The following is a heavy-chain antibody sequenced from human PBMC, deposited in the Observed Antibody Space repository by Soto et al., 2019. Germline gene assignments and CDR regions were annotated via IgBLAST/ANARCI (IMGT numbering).Heavy chain of an antibody. CDR3: AKGMVAATYFDY. CDR1: GFTFDDYG. V-gene: IGHV3-20*04. J-gene: IGHJ4*02. CDR2: INWNGGST. D-gene: IGHD2-15*01. Sequence: PGGSLRLSCAASGFTFDDYGMSWVRQAPGKGLEWVSGINWNGGSTGYADSVKGRFTISRDNSKNTLYLQMNSLRAEDTAVYYCAKGMVAATYFDYWGQGTLVTVSS.